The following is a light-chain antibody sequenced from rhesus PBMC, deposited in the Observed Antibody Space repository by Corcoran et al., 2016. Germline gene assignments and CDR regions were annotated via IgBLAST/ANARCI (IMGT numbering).Light chain of an antibody. CDR2: KAS. CDR3: LQYSSSPLT. V-gene: IGKV1-22*01. CDR1: QSISSW. Sequence: DIQMTQSPSSLSASVGDTVTITCRASQSISSWLDWYQQKPGKAPKLLIYKASRLQSGVPSRFSGSGSGTDCTLTIISLQPEDFATYYCLQYSSSPLTFGGGTKVEIK. J-gene: IGKJ4*01.